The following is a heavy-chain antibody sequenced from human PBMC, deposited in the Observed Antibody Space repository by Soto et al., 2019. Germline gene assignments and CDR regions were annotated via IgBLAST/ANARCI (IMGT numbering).Heavy chain of an antibody. Sequence: EVQLVESGGGLVQPGGSLRLSCAASGFTVSSNYMSWVRQAPGKGLEWVSVIYSGGSTYYADSVKGRFTISRDNSKNTLYLQMNVLRAEDRVVYYCAIEAVILTGPFDYWGQGTLVTVSS. V-gene: IGHV3-66*01. CDR3: AIEAVILTGPFDY. CDR2: IYSGGST. CDR1: GFTVSSNY. J-gene: IGHJ4*02. D-gene: IGHD3-9*01.